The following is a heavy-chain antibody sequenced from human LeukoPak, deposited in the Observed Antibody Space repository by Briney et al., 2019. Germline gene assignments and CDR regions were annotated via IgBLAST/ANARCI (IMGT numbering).Heavy chain of an antibody. J-gene: IGHJ4*02. V-gene: IGHV4-34*01. D-gene: IGHD3-22*01. Sequence: SETLSLTCAVYGGSFSGYYWSWIRQPPGKGLEWIGEINHSGSTNYNPSLKSRVTISVDTSKNQFSLKLSSVTAADTAVYYCARTGLYYDSRGLVGEIVDYWGQGTLVTVSS. CDR2: INHSGST. CDR1: GGSFSGYY. CDR3: ARTGLYYDSRGLVGEIVDY.